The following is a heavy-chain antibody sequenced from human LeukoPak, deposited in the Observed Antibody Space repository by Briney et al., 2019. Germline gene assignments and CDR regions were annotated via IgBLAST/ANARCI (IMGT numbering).Heavy chain of an antibody. V-gene: IGHV3-23*01. J-gene: IGHJ4*02. D-gene: IGHD1-1*01. CDR1: GFTFSSYA. CDR2: ISGSGGST. CDR3: VKGLVQTTMSYSVDY. Sequence: GGSLRLSCAASGFTFSSYAMTWVRQVPGKGLEWVSIISGSGGSTYHADSVKGRFTISRDNSKNTLYLQMNSLRAEDTAVYYCVKGLVQTTMSYSVDYWGQGALVTVSS.